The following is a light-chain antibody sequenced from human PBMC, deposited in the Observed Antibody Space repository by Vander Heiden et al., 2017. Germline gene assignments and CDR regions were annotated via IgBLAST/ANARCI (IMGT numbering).Light chain of an antibody. CDR3: QQYYSTPLFT. Sequence: DTQMILVPSSLSASVGDRVTITCRASQSISSYLNWYQQKPGKAPKLLIYAASSLQSAVPSRFSGSGSGTDFTLTISSLQPEDFATYYCQQYYSTPLFTFGPGTKVDIK. CDR1: QSISSY. V-gene: IGKV1-39*01. CDR2: AAS. J-gene: IGKJ3*01.